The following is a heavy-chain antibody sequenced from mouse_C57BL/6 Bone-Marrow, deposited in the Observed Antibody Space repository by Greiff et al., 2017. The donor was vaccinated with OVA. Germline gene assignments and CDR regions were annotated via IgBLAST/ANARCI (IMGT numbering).Heavy chain of an antibody. J-gene: IGHJ2*01. V-gene: IGHV1-63*01. CDR3: ARRTTVVAYYFDY. Sequence: VHLVESGAELARPGASVKLSCKASGYTFTNYWIGWAKQRPGHGLEWIGDIYPGGGYTNYNEKFKGKATLTADKSSSTAYMQFSSLTSEDSAIYYCARRTTVVAYYFDYWGQGTTLTVSS. CDR2: IYPGGGYT. CDR1: GYTFTNYW. D-gene: IGHD1-1*01.